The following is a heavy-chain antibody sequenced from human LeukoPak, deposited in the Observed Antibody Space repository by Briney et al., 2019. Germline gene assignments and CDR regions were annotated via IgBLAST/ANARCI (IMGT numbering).Heavy chain of an antibody. V-gene: IGHV1-46*01. Sequence: ASVTVSCTASGYTFTNNYLHWVRQAPGQGLEWMGMIYPRDGSTSYAQNFQGRVTVTRDTSTTTVHMELRGLRSEDTAVYYCARDQEGFDYWGQGTVVTVSS. J-gene: IGHJ4*02. CDR3: ARDQEGFDY. CDR2: IYPRDGST. CDR1: GYTFTNNY.